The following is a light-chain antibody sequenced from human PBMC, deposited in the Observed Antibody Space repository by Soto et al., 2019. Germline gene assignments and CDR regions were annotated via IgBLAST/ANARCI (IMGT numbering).Light chain of an antibody. CDR2: AAS. J-gene: IGKJ4*01. CDR1: QGISSC. Sequence: DIQMTQSPSSVYASVGDRVTITCRASQGISSCLAWYQQKPGKATNLLIYAASSLQSGVPSRFSGSGSGTDFTLTISSLQPEDFATYFCQQANSFPLTFGGGTKVEIK. V-gene: IGKV1-12*01. CDR3: QQANSFPLT.